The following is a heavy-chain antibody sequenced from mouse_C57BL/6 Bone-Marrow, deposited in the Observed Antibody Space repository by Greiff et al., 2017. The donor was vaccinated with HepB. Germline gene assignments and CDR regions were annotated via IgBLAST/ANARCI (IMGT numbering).Heavy chain of an antibody. CDR3: ASNWDGGFDY. V-gene: IGHV5-16*01. Sequence: EVKLVESEGGLVQPGSSMKLSSTASGFTFSDYYMAWVRQVPEKGLEWVANINYDGSSTYYLDSLKSRFIISRDNAKNILYLQMSSLKSEDTATYYCASNWDGGFDYWGQGTTLTVSS. CDR2: INYDGSST. D-gene: IGHD4-1*01. CDR1: GFTFSDYY. J-gene: IGHJ2*01.